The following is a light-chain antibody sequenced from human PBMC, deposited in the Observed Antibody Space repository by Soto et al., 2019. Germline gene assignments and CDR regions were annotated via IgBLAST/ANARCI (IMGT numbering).Light chain of an antibody. CDR1: QSVSSY. CDR2: DAS. Sequence: EIVLTQSPATLSLSPGERATLSCRASQSVSSYLAWYQQTPGQAPRLLIYDASNRATGVPARFSGSGSGTAFTLTISSLEPEDFAVYYCQQRSSWPLTFGGGTKVEIK. V-gene: IGKV3-11*01. CDR3: QQRSSWPLT. J-gene: IGKJ4*01.